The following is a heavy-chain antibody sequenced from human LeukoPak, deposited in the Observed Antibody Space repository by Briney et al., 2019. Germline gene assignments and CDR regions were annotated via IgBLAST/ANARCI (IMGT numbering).Heavy chain of an antibody. CDR2: IIPIFGTA. D-gene: IGHD2-15*01. J-gene: IGHJ3*02. CDR1: GGTFSSYA. Sequence: SVKVSCKASGGTFSSYAISWVRQAPGQGLEWMGGIIPIFGTANYAQKFQGRVTITADESTSTAYMELSSLRSEDTAVYYCARALGGAATFKDAFDIWGQGTMVTVSS. V-gene: IGHV1-69*13. CDR3: ARALGGAATFKDAFDI.